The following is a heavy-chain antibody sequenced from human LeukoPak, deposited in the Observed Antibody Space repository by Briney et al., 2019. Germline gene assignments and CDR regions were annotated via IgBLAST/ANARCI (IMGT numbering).Heavy chain of an antibody. Sequence: ASVKVSCKASGYTSTAYYMHWVRQAPGHGVDWMGCINPNTGGTNYAQKFQGRVTMTRDTSITTAYMELSRLTSDDAAVYFCARDPRGSYYSDYWGQGTLVTVSS. CDR1: GYTSTAYY. D-gene: IGHD3-10*01. CDR2: INPNTGGT. V-gene: IGHV1-2*02. J-gene: IGHJ4*02. CDR3: ARDPRGSYYSDY.